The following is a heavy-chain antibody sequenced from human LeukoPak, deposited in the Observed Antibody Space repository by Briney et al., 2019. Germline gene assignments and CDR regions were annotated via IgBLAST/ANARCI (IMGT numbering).Heavy chain of an antibody. CDR3: ARDKSSGFHNWFDP. J-gene: IGHJ5*02. CDR2: IYGSGNS. CDR1: GGFISTYY. V-gene: IGHV4-4*07. Sequence: SETLSLTCTVSGGFISTYYWGWIRQPAGKGLEWIGRIYGSGNSDYNPSLKSRVTMSVDTSKNQFSLKLNSATAADTAVYYCARDKSSGFHNWFDPWSQGTLVTVSS. D-gene: IGHD3-22*01.